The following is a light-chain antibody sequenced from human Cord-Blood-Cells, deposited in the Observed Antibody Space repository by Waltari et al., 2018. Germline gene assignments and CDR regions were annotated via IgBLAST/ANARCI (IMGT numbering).Light chain of an antibody. CDR2: GKN. Sequence: SSELTPDPAVSVALGPTVRITCQGDSLRSYYASWDQQKPGQAPVLVIYGKNNRPSGIPDRFSGSSSGNTASLTITGAQAEDEADYYCNSRDSSGNHWVFGGGTKLTVL. J-gene: IGLJ3*02. CDR1: SLRSYY. V-gene: IGLV3-19*01. CDR3: NSRDSSGNHWV.